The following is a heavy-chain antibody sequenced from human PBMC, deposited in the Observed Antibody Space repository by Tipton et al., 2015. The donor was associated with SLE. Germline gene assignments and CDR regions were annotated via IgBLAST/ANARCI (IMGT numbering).Heavy chain of an antibody. Sequence: GSLRLSCAASGFTFSSYEMNWVRQAPGKGLEWVSAISGSGGSTYYADSVKGRFTISRDNSKNTLYLQMNSLRAEDTAVYYCAKGGLVVPAASYWGQGTLVTVSS. CDR3: AKGGLVVPAASY. D-gene: IGHD2-2*01. J-gene: IGHJ4*02. V-gene: IGHV3-23*01. CDR1: GFTFSSYE. CDR2: ISGSGGST.